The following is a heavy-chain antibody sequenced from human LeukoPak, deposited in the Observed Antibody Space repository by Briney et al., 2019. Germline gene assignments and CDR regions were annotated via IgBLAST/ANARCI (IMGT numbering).Heavy chain of an antibody. CDR3: ASSGRDGYNYNAY. J-gene: IGHJ4*02. D-gene: IGHD5-24*01. Sequence: GGSLRLSCAASGFXFSSYWISWVRQAPGKGLEWVANIKQDGSEKYYVDSVKGRFAISRDNAKNLLYLQMNSLRAEDTAVYYCASSGRDGYNYNAYWGQGTLVTVSS. CDR1: GFXFSSYW. V-gene: IGHV3-7*02. CDR2: IKQDGSEK.